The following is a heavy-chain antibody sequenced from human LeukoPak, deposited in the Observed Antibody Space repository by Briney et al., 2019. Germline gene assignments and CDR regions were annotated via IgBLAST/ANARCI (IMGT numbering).Heavy chain of an antibody. V-gene: IGHV3-53*01. Sequence: GGSLRLSCEASGFNVAINYMTWVRQAPGKGLEWVSVIFSAGSTYYADSVKGRFTVSRDTSKNTLDLQMNSLRAVDTAMYYCGYSSGYFRFDYWGLGTLVTVSS. D-gene: IGHD3-22*01. CDR1: GFNVAINY. J-gene: IGHJ4*02. CDR3: GYSSGYFRFDY. CDR2: IFSAGST.